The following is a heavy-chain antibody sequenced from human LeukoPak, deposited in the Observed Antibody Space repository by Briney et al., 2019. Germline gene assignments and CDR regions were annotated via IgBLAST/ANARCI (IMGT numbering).Heavy chain of an antibody. J-gene: IGHJ6*02. V-gene: IGHV3-33*01. CDR3: ARERIVVVPPYYYGMDV. Sequence: GRSLRLSCAASGFTFSSYRMHRVRQAPGKGLVGVADTWYDGSNKYYADSVKGRFTIYRDNSKNALYLQMNSLRAEDTAVYYCARERIVVVPPYYYGMDVWGQGTTVTVSS. CDR1: GFTFSSYR. D-gene: IGHD3-22*01. CDR2: TWYDGSNK.